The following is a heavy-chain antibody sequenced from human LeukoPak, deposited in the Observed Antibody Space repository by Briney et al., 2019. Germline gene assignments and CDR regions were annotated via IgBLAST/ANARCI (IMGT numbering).Heavy chain of an antibody. Sequence: GAALRLSSVGSGSVVSGKCVSLVRQGPMKKLEWVANIKQDGSEKYYVDSVKGRFTISRDNAKNSLYLQMNSLRAADTAVYYCAVGPSSSGYYWGQGTLVTVSS. CDR2: IKQDGSEK. CDR3: AVGPSSSGYY. D-gene: IGHD3-22*01. V-gene: IGHV3-7*01. CDR1: GSVVSGKC. J-gene: IGHJ4*02.